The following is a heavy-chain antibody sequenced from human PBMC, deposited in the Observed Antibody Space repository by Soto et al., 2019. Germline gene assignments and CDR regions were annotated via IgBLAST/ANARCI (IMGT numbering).Heavy chain of an antibody. V-gene: IGHV3-53*01. D-gene: IGHD1-26*01. CDR1: GLTLSSNR. Sequence: PGGSLRLSCAASGLTLSSNRVSWVREAPGKGLEWVSITYSDGHSDYADSLEGRFTVSRDTSKNTVYLQVSSLRAEDTAIYYCAMGKVGGIGSDFDYWGQGTPVTVSS. CDR3: AMGKVGGIGSDFDY. J-gene: IGHJ4*02. CDR2: TYSDGHS.